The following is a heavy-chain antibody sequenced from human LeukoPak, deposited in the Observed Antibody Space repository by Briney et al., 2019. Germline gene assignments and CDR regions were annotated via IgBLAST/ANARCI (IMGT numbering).Heavy chain of an antibody. Sequence: PGGSLRLSCAASGFTFSTYGMSWVRQAPGKGLDWVSAISGSGGRTSYADSVAGRFTVSRDNSKNTLYLQMNNLRAEDTALYYCAKGGPTGDLRSPGRDWWGQGALVTVSS. CDR3: AKGGPTGDLRSPGRDW. CDR2: ISGSGGRT. CDR1: GFTFSTYG. D-gene: IGHD7-27*01. V-gene: IGHV3-23*01. J-gene: IGHJ4*02.